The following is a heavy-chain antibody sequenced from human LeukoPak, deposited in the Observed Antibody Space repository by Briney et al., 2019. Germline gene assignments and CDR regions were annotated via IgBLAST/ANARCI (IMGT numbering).Heavy chain of an antibody. Sequence: ASVKVSCKASGYTFTGYYTHWVRQAPGQGLEWMGWINPNSGGTNYAQKFQGRVTMTRDTSISTAYMELSRLRSDDTAVYYCARGIVGAIPHFDYWGQGTLVTVSS. D-gene: IGHD1-26*01. CDR3: ARGIVGAIPHFDY. J-gene: IGHJ4*02. V-gene: IGHV1-2*02. CDR2: INPNSGGT. CDR1: GYTFTGYY.